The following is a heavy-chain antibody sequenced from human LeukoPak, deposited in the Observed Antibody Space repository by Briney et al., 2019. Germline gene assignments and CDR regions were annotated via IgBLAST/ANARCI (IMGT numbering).Heavy chain of an antibody. Sequence: PSETLSLSCTVSDGSISSYYWSWIRQPPGKGLEWIGYIYNSGSTNYNPSLKSRVTISVDTSKNQFSLKLSSVTAADTAVYYCARGGYYYDSSGTYRFDYWGQGTLVTVSS. CDR3: ARGGYYYDSSGTYRFDY. CDR2: IYNSGST. D-gene: IGHD3-22*01. CDR1: DGSISSYY. J-gene: IGHJ4*02. V-gene: IGHV4-59*01.